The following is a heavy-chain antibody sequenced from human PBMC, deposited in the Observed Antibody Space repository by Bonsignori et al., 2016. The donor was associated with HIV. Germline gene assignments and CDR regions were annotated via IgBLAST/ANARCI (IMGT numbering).Heavy chain of an antibody. CDR2: IYYSGST. V-gene: IGHV4-39*07. D-gene: IGHD3-3*01. J-gene: IGHJ4*02. CDR3: ARFAGYFSFDY. Sequence: RQAPGKGLEWIGSIYYSGSTYYNPSLKSRVTISVDTSKNQFSLKLSSVTAADTAVYYCARFAGYFSFDYWGQGTLVTVSS.